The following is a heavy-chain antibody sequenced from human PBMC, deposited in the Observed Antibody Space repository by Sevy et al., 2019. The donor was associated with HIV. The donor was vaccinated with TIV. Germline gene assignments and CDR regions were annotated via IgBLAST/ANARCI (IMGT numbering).Heavy chain of an antibody. V-gene: IGHV3-15*01. Sequence: GGSLRLSCAASGFTFSNAWMSWVRQAPGKGLEWVGRIKGKIYDGTIDYAAPVKGRFSMSREDSKNTLYLQMNSLKTADTAVYYCTTASLSQEDYYNYWGQGTLVTVSS. CDR1: GFTFSNAW. J-gene: IGHJ4*02. D-gene: IGHD6-6*01. CDR2: IKGKIYDGTI. CDR3: TTASLSQEDYYNY.